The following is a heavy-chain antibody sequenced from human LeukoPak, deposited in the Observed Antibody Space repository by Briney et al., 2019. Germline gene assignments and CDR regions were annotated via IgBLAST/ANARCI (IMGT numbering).Heavy chain of an antibody. Sequence: GASVKVSCKTSGYSFTSYHMHWLRQAPGQGLEWVGILKSSGDTTVCAQKFQGRVTVTRDTSTSTVYMELSSLSSEDTAVYYCAREDPHTYNFDFWGPGTLVTVSS. CDR3: AREDPHTYNFDF. CDR2: LKSSGDTT. V-gene: IGHV1-46*01. CDR1: GYSFTSYH. D-gene: IGHD1-1*01. J-gene: IGHJ4*02.